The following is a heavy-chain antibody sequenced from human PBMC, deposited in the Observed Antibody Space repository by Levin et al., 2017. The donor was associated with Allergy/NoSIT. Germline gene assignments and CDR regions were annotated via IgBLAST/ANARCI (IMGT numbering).Heavy chain of an antibody. CDR2: IIPIFGTT. D-gene: IGHD3-22*01. Sequence: KISCKAVRGTFSSHTISWVRQAPGQGLEWMGGIIPIFGTTEYVPDFQGRVSITADESTSTAYMELSSLIPEDTAVYFCARSPLYHDSRGFNTPFDYWGQGTWVTVSS. CDR3: ARSPLYHDSRGFNTPFDY. V-gene: IGHV1-69*01. J-gene: IGHJ4*02. CDR1: RGTFSSHT.